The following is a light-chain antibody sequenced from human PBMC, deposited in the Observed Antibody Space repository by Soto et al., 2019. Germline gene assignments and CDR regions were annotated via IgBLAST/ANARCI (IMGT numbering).Light chain of an antibody. CDR3: CSFAGSNTFV. CDR2: EGS. Sequence: QSALTQPASVSGSPGQSITLSCTGTSSDVGSYNLVSWYQQHPGKAPKLMIYEGSKRPSGVSNRFSGSKSGNPASLTISGLQAEDEADYYCCSFAGSNTFVFGTGTKVTVL. V-gene: IGLV2-23*03. J-gene: IGLJ1*01. CDR1: SSDVGSYNL.